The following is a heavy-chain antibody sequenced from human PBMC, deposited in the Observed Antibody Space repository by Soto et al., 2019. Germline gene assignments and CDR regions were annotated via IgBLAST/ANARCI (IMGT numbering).Heavy chain of an antibody. CDR3: ARRGGYCSNGVCYINYYYGMDV. V-gene: IGHV5-51*01. D-gene: IGHD2-8*01. J-gene: IGHJ6*02. CDR1: GYSFTNYC. CDR2: IFPGDSDT. Sequence: GESLKSSGKGSGYSFTNYCIGWVLQMPWKGLEWMGIIFPGDSDTRYSPSFQGQVTISADRSSSTAYLQWSSLKASDTAMYYCARRGGYCSNGVCYINYYYGMDVWGQGTTVTVSS.